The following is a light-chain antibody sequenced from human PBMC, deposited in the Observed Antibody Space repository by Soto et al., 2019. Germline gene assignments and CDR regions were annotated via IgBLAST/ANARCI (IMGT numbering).Light chain of an antibody. CDR3: SSYTSSSSYV. CDR2: DVS. CDR1: SSDVGGYNY. J-gene: IGLJ1*01. V-gene: IGLV2-14*01. Sequence: QSALTQPASVSGSPGQSITISCTGTSSDVGGYNYASWYQQHPGKAPKLMIYDVSNRPSGVSNPFSGSKSGNMASLTISGLQAEDDADYYCSSYTSSSSYVFGTGTKLTVL.